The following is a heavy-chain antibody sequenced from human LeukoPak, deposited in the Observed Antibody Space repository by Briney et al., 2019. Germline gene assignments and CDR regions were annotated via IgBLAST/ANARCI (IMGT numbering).Heavy chain of an antibody. V-gene: IGHV4-39*07. Sequence: SETLSLTCTVSGGSISSSSYYWGWIRQPPGKGLEWIGSIYYSGSTYYNPSLKSRVTISVDTSKNQFSLKLSSVTAADTAVYYCARVPLYYDILTGYYRNYYYYGMDVWGQGTTVTVSS. CDR3: ARVPLYYDILTGYYRNYYYYGMDV. CDR1: GGSISSSSYY. J-gene: IGHJ6*02. D-gene: IGHD3-9*01. CDR2: IYYSGST.